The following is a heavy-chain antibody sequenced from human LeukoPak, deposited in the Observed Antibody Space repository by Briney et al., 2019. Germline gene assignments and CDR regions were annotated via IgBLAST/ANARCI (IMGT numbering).Heavy chain of an antibody. CDR1: GFTFSSYS. CDR3: ARELRVGYYFGY. V-gene: IGHV3-21*01. J-gene: IGHJ4*02. CDR2: ISSSSSYI. Sequence: GRSLRLSCAASGFTFSSYSMNWVRQAPGKGLEWVSSISSSSSYIYYADSVKGRFTISRDNAKNSLYLQMNSLRAEDTAVYYCARELRVGYYFGYWGQGTLVTVSS. D-gene: IGHD3-10*01.